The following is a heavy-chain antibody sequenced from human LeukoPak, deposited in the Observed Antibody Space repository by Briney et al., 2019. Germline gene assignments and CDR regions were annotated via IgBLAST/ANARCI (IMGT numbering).Heavy chain of an antibody. Sequence: GGSLRLSCAASGFTFSNAWMSWVRQAPGKGLEWVGRIKSKTDGGTTEYAAPVKGRFTISRDDSKNTLYLQMKSLKTEDTAVYYCTTDNPLISIFGVVTLDHWGQGTLVTVSS. CDR3: TTDNPLISIFGVVTLDH. CDR2: IKSKTDGGTT. V-gene: IGHV3-15*01. J-gene: IGHJ4*02. D-gene: IGHD3-3*01. CDR1: GFTFSNAW.